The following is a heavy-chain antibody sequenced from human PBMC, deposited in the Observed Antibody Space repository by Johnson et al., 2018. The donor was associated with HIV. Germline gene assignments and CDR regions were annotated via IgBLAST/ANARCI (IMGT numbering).Heavy chain of an antibody. Sequence: VQLVESGGGLVQPGGSLRLSCVASGFTFIDYAMIWVRQAPGKGLEWVSVIYSGGSTYYADSVKGRFTISRDNSKNTLYLQMNSLRAEDTAVYYCARGTPGDYDSSGYYRGSEAFDIWGQGTMVTVSS. CDR3: ARGTPGDYDSSGYYRGSEAFDI. D-gene: IGHD3-22*01. CDR1: GFTFIDYA. V-gene: IGHV3-66*01. CDR2: IYSGGST. J-gene: IGHJ3*02.